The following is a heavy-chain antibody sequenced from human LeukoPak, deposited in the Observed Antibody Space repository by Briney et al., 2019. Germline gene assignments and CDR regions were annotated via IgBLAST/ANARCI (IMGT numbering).Heavy chain of an antibody. J-gene: IGHJ4*02. CDR3: ARELVLDY. CDR2: ITNTGGST. D-gene: IGHD3-3*02. V-gene: IGHV3-21*01. Sequence: PGGSLRLSCAASGFTFSSYAMNWVRQAPGKGLEWVSAITNTGGSTYYSDSVKGRFTISRDNAKNSLYLQLNSLRAEDTGVYYCARELVLDYWGQGTLVTVSS. CDR1: GFTFSSYA.